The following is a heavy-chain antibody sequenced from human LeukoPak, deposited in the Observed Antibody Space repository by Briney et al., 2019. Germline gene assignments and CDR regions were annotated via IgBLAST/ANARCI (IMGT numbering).Heavy chain of an antibody. CDR1: GGSFSGYY. CDR3: ARGHWHFDY. CDR2: INHSGST. J-gene: IGHJ4*02. Sequence: PSETLSLTCAVYGGSFSGYYWSWIRQPPGKGLEWIGEINHSGSTNYNPSLKSRVTISVDTSKNQFSLRLSSVTAADTAVYYCARGHWHFDYWGQGTLVTVSS. V-gene: IGHV4-34*01. D-gene: IGHD1-1*01.